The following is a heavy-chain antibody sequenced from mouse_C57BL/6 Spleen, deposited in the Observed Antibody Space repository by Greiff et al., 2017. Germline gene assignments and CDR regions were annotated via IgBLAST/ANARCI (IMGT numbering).Heavy chain of an antibody. J-gene: IGHJ3*01. CDR1: GYTFTSYG. Sequence: VQLQESGAELARPGASVKLSCKASGYTFTSYGISWVKQRTGQGLGWIGEIYPRSGNTYYNEKFKGKATLTADKSSSTAYMELRSLTSEDSAVYFCARSFAYWGQGTLVTVSA. CDR2: IYPRSGNT. CDR3: ARSFAY. V-gene: IGHV1-81*01.